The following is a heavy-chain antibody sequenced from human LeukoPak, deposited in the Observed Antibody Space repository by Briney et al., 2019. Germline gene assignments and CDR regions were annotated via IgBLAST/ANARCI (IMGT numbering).Heavy chain of an antibody. J-gene: IGHJ4*02. V-gene: IGHV1-69*13. CDR3: ARDPTSTYYYGSGSTPSYFDY. D-gene: IGHD3-10*01. CDR1: GGTFSSYA. Sequence: SVKVSCKASGGTFSSYAISWVRQAPGQGLEWMGGIIPIFGTANYAQKFQGRVTITADESTSTACMELSSLRSEDTAVYYCARDPTSTYYYGSGSTPSYFDYWGQGTLVTVSS. CDR2: IIPIFGTA.